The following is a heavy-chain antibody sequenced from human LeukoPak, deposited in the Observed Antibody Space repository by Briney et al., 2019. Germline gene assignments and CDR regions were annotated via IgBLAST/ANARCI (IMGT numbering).Heavy chain of an antibody. CDR2: ISYDGSSK. V-gene: IGHV3-30-3*01. J-gene: IGHJ3*02. CDR3: AKDPGGPRYAFDI. CDR1: GITFSLYA. Sequence: GGSLRLSCTASGITFSLYAMHWARQAPGKGLEWVAVISYDGSSKNYADSVKGRFIISRDNSKNTLYLQMNSLRAEDTAVYYCAKDPGGPRYAFDIWGQGTMVTVSS. D-gene: IGHD2-15*01.